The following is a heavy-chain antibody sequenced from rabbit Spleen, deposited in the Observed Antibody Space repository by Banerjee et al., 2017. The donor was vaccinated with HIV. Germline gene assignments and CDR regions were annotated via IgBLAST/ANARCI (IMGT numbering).Heavy chain of an antibody. CDR3: ARDLTGVIGWNFGW. V-gene: IGHV1S45*01. CDR2: IESGSSGFT. D-gene: IGHD1-1*01. J-gene: IGHJ4*01. CDR1: TVSFCGSSY. Sequence: QEQLVESGGGLVKPGASLTLTCMASTVSFCGSSYMCWVRQAPGKGLEWIACIESGSSGFTYFASWAKGRFTFSKTSSTTVTLQMTSLTAADTATYFCARDLTGVIGWNFGWWGPGTLVTVS.